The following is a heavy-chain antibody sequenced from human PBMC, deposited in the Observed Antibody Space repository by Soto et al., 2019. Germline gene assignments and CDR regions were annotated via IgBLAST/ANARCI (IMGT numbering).Heavy chain of an antibody. J-gene: IGHJ3*02. CDR1: GYTFTSYY. Sequence: ASVKVSCKASGYTFTSYYMHWVRQAPGQGLEWMGIINPSGGSTSYAQKFQGRVTMTRDTSTSTVYMELSSLRSEDTAVYYCARDKSYDSSGYFSPDDAFDIWGQGTMVTV. CDR2: INPSGGST. D-gene: IGHD3-22*01. V-gene: IGHV1-46*01. CDR3: ARDKSYDSSGYFSPDDAFDI.